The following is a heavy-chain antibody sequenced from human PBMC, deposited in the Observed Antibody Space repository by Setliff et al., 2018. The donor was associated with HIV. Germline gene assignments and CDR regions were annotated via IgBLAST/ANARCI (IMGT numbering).Heavy chain of an antibody. CDR2: IYTSGST. V-gene: IGHV4-61*09. CDR3: ARWGAGYNSYDS. CDR1: GGSISSGSYY. J-gene: IGHJ4*02. D-gene: IGHD5-12*01. Sequence: PSETLSLTCTVSGGSISSGSYYWSWIRQPAGKGLEWIGHIYTSGSTSYNPSLKSRVTISVDTSKNQFSLKLSSVTAADTAVYFCARWGAGYNSYDSWGQGSLVTVSS.